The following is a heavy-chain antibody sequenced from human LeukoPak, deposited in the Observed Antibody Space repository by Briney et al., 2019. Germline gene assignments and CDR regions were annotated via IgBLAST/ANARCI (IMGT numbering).Heavy chain of an antibody. Sequence: SETLSLTCTVSGGSISSGDYYWSWIRQHPGKGLEWIGYIYYSGSTYYNPSLKSRVTISVDTSKNQFSLKLSSVTAADTAVYYCARDGGYSYGTGLNWGQGTLVTVSS. CDR1: GGSISSGDYY. CDR3: ARDGGYSYGTGLN. J-gene: IGHJ4*02. V-gene: IGHV4-31*03. CDR2: IYYSGST. D-gene: IGHD5-18*01.